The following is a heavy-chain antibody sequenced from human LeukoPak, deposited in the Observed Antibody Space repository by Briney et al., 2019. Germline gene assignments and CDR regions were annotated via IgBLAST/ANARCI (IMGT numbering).Heavy chain of an antibody. J-gene: IGHJ4*02. Sequence: ASVKVSCKASGYTFTSYAMNWVRQAPGQGLEWMGWINTNTGNPTYAQGFTGRFVFSLDTSVSTAYLQISSLKAEDTTVYYCARDKSKIAAAGTLLGYWGQGTLVTVSS. CDR3: ARDKSKIAAAGTLLGY. CDR1: GYTFTSYA. D-gene: IGHD6-13*01. V-gene: IGHV7-4-1*02. CDR2: INTNTGNP.